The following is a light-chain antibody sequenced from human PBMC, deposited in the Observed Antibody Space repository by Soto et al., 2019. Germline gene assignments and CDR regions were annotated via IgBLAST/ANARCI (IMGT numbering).Light chain of an antibody. CDR1: SSDVGGYDR. Sequence: QSVLTQPPSASGSPGQSVTISCTGTSSDVGGYDRVSWFQQYPGKAPKLIIYGVTDRISGVHYGFYVSKSGNTASLTVYGLQAEDEADYYSAAYGGRDDMIFGGGTKLTVL. J-gene: IGLJ2*01. V-gene: IGLV2-8*01. CDR3: AAYGGRDDMI. CDR2: GVT.